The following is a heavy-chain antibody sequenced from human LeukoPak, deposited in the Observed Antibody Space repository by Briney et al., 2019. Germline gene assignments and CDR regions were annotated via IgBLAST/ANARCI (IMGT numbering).Heavy chain of an antibody. CDR2: MSSNGNSR. CDR3: ARGTAYYYGMDV. J-gene: IGHJ6*02. V-gene: IGHV3-30*01. CDR1: GLTFNNYA. Sequence: PGGSLRLSCAASGLTFNNYAMHWVRQAPGKGLEWVTIMSSNGNSRFYANSVRGRFTVSRDSSNNTLYLQMNGLSAKDTAVYYCARGTAYYYGMDVWGQGTTVIVSS. D-gene: IGHD5-18*01.